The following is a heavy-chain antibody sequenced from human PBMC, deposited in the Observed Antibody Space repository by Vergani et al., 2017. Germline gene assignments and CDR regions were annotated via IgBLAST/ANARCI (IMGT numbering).Heavy chain of an antibody. CDR3: ARESYDSSGYYGGFVLDY. CDR2: IYTSGST. Sequence: QVQLQQWGAGLLKPSETLSLTCAVSGGSLSGFYWSWIRQPAGKGLEWIGRIYTSGSTNYNPSLKSRVTMSVDTSKNQFSLKLSSVTAADTAVYYCARESYDSSGYYGGFVLDYWGQGTLVTVSS. CDR1: GGSLSGFY. V-gene: IGHV4-59*10. D-gene: IGHD3-22*01. J-gene: IGHJ4*02.